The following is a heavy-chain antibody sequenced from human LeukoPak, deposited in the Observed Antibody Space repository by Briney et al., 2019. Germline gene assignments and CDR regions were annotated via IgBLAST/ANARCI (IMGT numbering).Heavy chain of an antibody. CDR3: AKDLLMGTTYAFDI. D-gene: IGHD1-26*01. J-gene: IGHJ3*02. CDR2: ISGSGSST. V-gene: IGHV3-23*01. CDR1: GFIFSTYA. Sequence: GGSLRLSCAASGFIFSTYAMGWVRQAPGKGLEWVSGISGSGSSTYYGDSVKGRFTISRDNSKNTLYLQLNSLRAEDTALYYCAKDLLMGTTYAFDIWGQGTMVTVSS.